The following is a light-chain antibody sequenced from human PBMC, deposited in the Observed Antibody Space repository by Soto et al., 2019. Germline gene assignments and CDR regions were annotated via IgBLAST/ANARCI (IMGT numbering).Light chain of an antibody. CDR1: QSLLHSNGYNY. Sequence: DIVMTQSPLSLPVTPGEPASISCRSSQSLLHSNGYNYLDWYLQKPGQSPQLLIYLGFNRASGVPDRFSDSGSGTDFTLEISRVEAEDLGVYYCMQNLQTPYTFGQGTKVDIK. CDR2: LGF. V-gene: IGKV2-28*01. CDR3: MQNLQTPYT. J-gene: IGKJ2*01.